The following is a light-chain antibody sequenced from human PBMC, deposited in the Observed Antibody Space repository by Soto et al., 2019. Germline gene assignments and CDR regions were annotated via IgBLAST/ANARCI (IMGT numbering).Light chain of an antibody. CDR1: SSDVGAYNY. J-gene: IGLJ1*01. Sequence: QSVLTQPASVSGYPGQSITSSCTGTSSDVGAYNYVSWYQQHPGKAPKLMIYEVSNRPSGVSNRFSGSKSGNTASLTISGLQAEDEADYYCSSYTNTNTYVFGTRTKGT. CDR2: EVS. V-gene: IGLV2-14*01. CDR3: SSYTNTNTYV.